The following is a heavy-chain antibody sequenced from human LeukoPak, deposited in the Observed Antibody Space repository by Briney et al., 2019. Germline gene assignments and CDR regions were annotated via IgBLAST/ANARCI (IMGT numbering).Heavy chain of an antibody. CDR2: INTDTRNP. J-gene: IGHJ4*02. V-gene: IGHV7-4-1*02. D-gene: IGHD2-15*01. CDR1: GYTFTRYG. Sequence: ASVKVSCKTSGYTFTRYGMSWVRQAPGQGLEWMGWINTDTRNPTYAQGFTGRFVFSLDTSVSTAYLQISSLKAEDTAVYYCARAVLYRRGEYALFDYWGQGTLVTVSS. CDR3: ARAVLYRRGEYALFDY.